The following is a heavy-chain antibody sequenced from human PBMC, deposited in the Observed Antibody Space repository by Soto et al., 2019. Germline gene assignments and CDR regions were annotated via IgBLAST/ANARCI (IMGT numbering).Heavy chain of an antibody. Sequence: EVQLVESGGGLVQPGGSLRLSCPASGFTFSSSSMNWVRQAPGKGLEWVSYISSRSSPIYYADSVKGRFTISRDNAKNSLYLQMDSLRADDTAVYYCARDPEGGPAFDIWGQGTMVTVSS. J-gene: IGHJ3*02. V-gene: IGHV3-48*01. CDR3: ARDPEGGPAFDI. D-gene: IGHD1-26*01. CDR1: GFTFSSSS. CDR2: ISSRSSPI.